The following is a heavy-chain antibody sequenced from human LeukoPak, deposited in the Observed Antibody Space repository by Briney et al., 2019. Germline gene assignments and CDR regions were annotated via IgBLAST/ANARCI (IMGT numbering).Heavy chain of an antibody. CDR1: SGSISGHY. D-gene: IGHD3-3*01. Sequence: SETLSLTCTVSSGSISGHYWSWVRQPSGKGLEWIGYIYNSGSTNYNPSLKSRVTISVDTSKNQFSLKLSSVTAADTAVYYCARDASRDFWSGSAFDPWGQGTLVTVSS. J-gene: IGHJ5*02. CDR3: ARDASRDFWSGSAFDP. CDR2: IYNSGST. V-gene: IGHV4-59*11.